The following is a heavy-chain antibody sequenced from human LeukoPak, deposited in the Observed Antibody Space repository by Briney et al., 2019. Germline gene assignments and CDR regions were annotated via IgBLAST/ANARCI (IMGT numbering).Heavy chain of an antibody. D-gene: IGHD3-10*01. CDR1: GYTFTAYY. CDR2: INPNSGNT. Sequence: ASLKVSCKAPGYTFTAYYMHWVRQAPGQGLEWMGCINPNSGNTNYAQKFQGRVTMTTDTSISTAYMELSRLRSDDTAVYYCARDRNYGSGSYGIGWFDPWGQGTLVTVSS. V-gene: IGHV1-2*02. CDR3: ARDRNYGSGSYGIGWFDP. J-gene: IGHJ5*02.